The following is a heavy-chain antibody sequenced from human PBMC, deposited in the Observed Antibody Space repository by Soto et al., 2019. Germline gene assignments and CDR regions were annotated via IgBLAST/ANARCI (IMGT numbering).Heavy chain of an antibody. Sequence: VSLRLSGAASGSTFRSHWMNWVRQAPGKGLEWVANIKEDGSEKYYVDSVKGRFTISRDNAKNSLYLQMNSLRAEDTAVYYCARGGPFISIWPFDYWGQGTLVTVSS. CDR1: GSTFRSHW. D-gene: IGHD6-13*01. CDR3: ARGGPFISIWPFDY. J-gene: IGHJ4*02. CDR2: IKEDGSEK. V-gene: IGHV3-7*03.